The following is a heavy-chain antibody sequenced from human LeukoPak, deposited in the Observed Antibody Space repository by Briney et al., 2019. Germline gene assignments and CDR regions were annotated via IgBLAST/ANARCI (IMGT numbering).Heavy chain of an antibody. CDR1: GYTFTSYD. Sequence: ASVKVSCKASGYTFTSYDINWVRQAPGQGLEWMGWMNPNSGDTGYAQKFQGRVTMTRNTSISTAYMELSNLTSDDTAVFYCARTGMGGNVWMDSWGQGTLVTVSS. J-gene: IGHJ5*01. CDR3: ARTGMGGNVWMDS. D-gene: IGHD1-26*01. V-gene: IGHV1-8*01. CDR2: MNPNSGDT.